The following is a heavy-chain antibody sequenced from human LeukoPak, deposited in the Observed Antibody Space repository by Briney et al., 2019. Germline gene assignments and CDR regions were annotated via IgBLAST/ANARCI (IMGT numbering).Heavy chain of an antibody. CDR1: GYTFTSYY. CDR2: INPSGGST. J-gene: IGHJ2*01. CDR3: ARSPREDIVVVQRFSTFAYFDL. Sequence: VASVKVSCKASGYTFTSYYMHWVRQAPGQGLEWMGIINPSGGSTSYAQKFQGRVTITRDTSASTAYMELSSLRSEDTAVYYCARSPREDIVVVQRFSTFAYFDLWGRGTLVTVSS. V-gene: IGHV1-46*01. D-gene: IGHD2-2*01.